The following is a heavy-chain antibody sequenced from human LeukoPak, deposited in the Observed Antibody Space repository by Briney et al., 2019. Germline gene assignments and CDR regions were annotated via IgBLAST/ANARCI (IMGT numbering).Heavy chain of an antibody. CDR2: IGTAGET. CDR3: VREGYSSGRAPAFDL. CDR1: GFTFSSYV. V-gene: IGHV3-13*01. Sequence: PGGSLRLSCVASGFTFSSYVMHWVRQPTGKGLEWVSGIGTAGETYYLDSVKGRSTISRENARDSLYLQMNSLTDGDTAMYYCVREGYSSGRAPAFDLWGQGTTVTVSS. D-gene: IGHD6-19*01. J-gene: IGHJ3*01.